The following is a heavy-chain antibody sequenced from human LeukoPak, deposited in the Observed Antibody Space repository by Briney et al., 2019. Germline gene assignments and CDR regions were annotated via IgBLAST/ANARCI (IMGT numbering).Heavy chain of an antibody. V-gene: IGHV4-59*01. CDR2: IYYSGST. Sequence: SETLSLTCTVSGGSISSYYWSWIRQPPGKGLEWIGYIYYSGSTNYNPSLKSRVTISVDTSKNQFSLKLSSVTAADTAVYYCARDLLPGENAFXIWGQGTMVTVSS. CDR3: ARDLLPGENAFXI. CDR1: GGSISSYY. D-gene: IGHD3-10*01. J-gene: IGHJ3*02.